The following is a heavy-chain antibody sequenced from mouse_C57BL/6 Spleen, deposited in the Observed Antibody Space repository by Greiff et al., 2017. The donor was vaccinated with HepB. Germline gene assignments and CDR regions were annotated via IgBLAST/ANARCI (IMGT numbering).Heavy chain of an antibody. D-gene: IGHD1-1*01. V-gene: IGHV1-75*01. J-gene: IGHJ2*01. CDR2: IFPGSGST. CDR3: ARSWDGSSSYYFDY. CDR1: GYTFTDYY. Sequence: VQLQQSGPELVKPGASVKISCKASGYTFTDYYINWVKQRPGQGLEWIGWIFPGSGSTYYNEKFKGKATLTVDKSSSTAYMLLSSLTSEDSAVYFCARSWDGSSSYYFDYWGQGTTLTVSS.